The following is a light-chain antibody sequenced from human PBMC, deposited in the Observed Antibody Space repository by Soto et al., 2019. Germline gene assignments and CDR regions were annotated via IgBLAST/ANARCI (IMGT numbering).Light chain of an antibody. Sequence: EIVLTQSPATLSLSPGERATLSCRASQSVSRYLAWYQQKPGQAPGLLIYDASNRATGIPARFSGSGSGTDFTLTISRLEPEDFAVYYCQQRSNWPITFGQGTRLEIK. CDR1: QSVSRY. V-gene: IGKV3-11*01. CDR2: DAS. J-gene: IGKJ5*01. CDR3: QQRSNWPIT.